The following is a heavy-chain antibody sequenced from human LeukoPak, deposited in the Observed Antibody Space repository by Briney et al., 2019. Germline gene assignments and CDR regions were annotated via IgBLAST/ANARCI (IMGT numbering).Heavy chain of an antibody. D-gene: IGHD6-19*01. J-gene: IGHJ4*02. V-gene: IGHV3-74*01. CDR1: GFTFRSYW. CDR3: AKQSSSSGWARLDY. CDR2: INSDGITT. Sequence: GGSLRLSCAGSGFTFRSYWMHWVRQDPGKGLVWVSRINSDGITTTYADSVKGRFTISRDNAKNTLYLQMNSLRAEDTAVYYCAKQSSSSGWARLDYWGQGTLVTVSS.